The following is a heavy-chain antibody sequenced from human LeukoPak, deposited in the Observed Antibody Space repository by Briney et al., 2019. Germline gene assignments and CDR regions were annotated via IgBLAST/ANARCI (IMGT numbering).Heavy chain of an antibody. D-gene: IGHD5-12*01. CDR2: IFSTGSN. CDR1: GGSISSNF. CDR3: ARVRRNSGNKYFDP. Sequence: KTSETLSLTCTVSGGSISSNFWSWIRQAPGKRLEWIGYIFSTGSNKYNPSYNPSLKSRVTISADTSKNQFSLKLSSVTAADAAVYYCARVRRNSGNKYFDPWGQGTRVTVSS. J-gene: IGHJ5*02. V-gene: IGHV4-4*09.